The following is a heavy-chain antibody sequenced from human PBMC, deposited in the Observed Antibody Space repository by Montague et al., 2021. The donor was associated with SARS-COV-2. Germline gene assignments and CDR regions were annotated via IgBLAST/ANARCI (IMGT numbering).Heavy chain of an antibody. CDR2: FYSVGST. V-gene: IGHV4-59*02. CDR3: ARETMTADAFDI. J-gene: IGHJ3*02. Sequence: SETLSLTCTVSGASVSSSAWGWIRQSPGKGLEWIGYFYSVGSTDYNPSLKSRVTISRDTSKNQFSLKVRSVTAADTAIYYCARETMTADAFDIWGQGTMVTVSS. D-gene: IGHD1-14*01. CDR1: GASVSSSA.